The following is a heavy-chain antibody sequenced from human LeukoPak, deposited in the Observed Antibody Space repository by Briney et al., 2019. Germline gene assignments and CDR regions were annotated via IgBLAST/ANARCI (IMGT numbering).Heavy chain of an antibody. V-gene: IGHV4-59*01. Sequence: PSETLSLTCTVSGVSISSYYWSWIRQPPGKGLEWVGNIYYSGRNNYNPSLKSGVTISVDTSKNQFSLKLSSVTAADAAVYYCAGGYIIPICLYWGQGTLVTVSS. CDR2: IYYSGRN. CDR3: AGGYIIPICLY. D-gene: IGHD6-13*01. J-gene: IGHJ4*02. CDR1: GVSISSYY.